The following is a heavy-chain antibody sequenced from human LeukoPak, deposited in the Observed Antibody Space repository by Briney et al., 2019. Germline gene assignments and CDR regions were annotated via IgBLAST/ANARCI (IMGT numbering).Heavy chain of an antibody. CDR1: GYTFTSYG. J-gene: IGHJ4*02. CDR2: ISAYNGNT. Sequence: ASVKVSCKASGYTFTSYGISWVRQAPGQGLEWMGWISAYNGNTNYAQKLQGRVTMTTDTSTSTAYMELSSLRSEDTAVYYCARAPGRYCSSTSCCTRDYWGQGTLVTVSS. D-gene: IGHD2-2*02. V-gene: IGHV1-18*01. CDR3: ARAPGRYCSSTSCCTRDY.